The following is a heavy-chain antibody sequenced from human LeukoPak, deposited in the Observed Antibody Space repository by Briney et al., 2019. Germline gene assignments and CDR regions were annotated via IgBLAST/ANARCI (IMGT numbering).Heavy chain of an antibody. Sequence: GGSLRLSCAASGFTVSSNYMSWVRQAPGKGLEWVSVIYSGGSTYYADSVKGRFTISRDNSKNTLYLQMNSLRAEDAAVYYCARAGSGCSGYDLGPGDYWGQGTLVTVSS. D-gene: IGHD5-12*01. J-gene: IGHJ4*02. CDR2: IYSGGST. V-gene: IGHV3-53*01. CDR1: GFTVSSNY. CDR3: ARAGSGCSGYDLGPGDY.